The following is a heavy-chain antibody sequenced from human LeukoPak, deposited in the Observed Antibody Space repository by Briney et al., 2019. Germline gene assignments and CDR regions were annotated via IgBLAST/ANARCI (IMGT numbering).Heavy chain of an antibody. D-gene: IGHD3-22*01. Sequence: PSETLSLTCAVYGGSFSGYYWTWIRQSPGKGLEWIGEIIHSGSTTYNPSLQSRVTISVNAPKSQFSLNLTSMTAADAAVYYCARSTTAYYDKVSLSHWGQGALVTVSS. CDR3: ARSTTAYYDKVSLSH. J-gene: IGHJ4*02. CDR1: GGSFSGYY. CDR2: IIHSGST. V-gene: IGHV4-34*12.